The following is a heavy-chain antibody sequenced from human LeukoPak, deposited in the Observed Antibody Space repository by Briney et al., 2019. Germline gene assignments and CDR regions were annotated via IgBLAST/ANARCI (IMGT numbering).Heavy chain of an antibody. D-gene: IGHD6-13*01. CDR2: ISASNGNT. CDR1: RYTFTAYV. Sequence: ASVKVSSKPSRYTFTAYVVSWVTQAPGQGREGMGWISASNGNTHYAQTCHCRVTVTTDTPTSTAYMELRSLRSDDTAVYYCARGRYSSSCPDFWGRGTLVTVSS. CDR3: ARGRYSSSCPDF. V-gene: IGHV1-18*04. J-gene: IGHJ4*02.